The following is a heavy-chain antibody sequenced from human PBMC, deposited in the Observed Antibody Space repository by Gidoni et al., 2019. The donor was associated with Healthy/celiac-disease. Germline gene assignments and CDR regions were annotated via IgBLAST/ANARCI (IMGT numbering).Heavy chain of an antibody. CDR2: IKSKTDGGTT. J-gene: IGHJ6*02. V-gene: IGHV3-15*01. CDR3: TTDVPYDESLNYYGMDV. Sequence: EVQLVESGGGLVKPGGSLRLSCAASGFTFSNAWLSWVRQAPGKGLEWVGRIKSKTDGGTTDYAAPVKGRFTISRDDSKNTLYLQMNSLKTEDTAVYYCTTDVPYDESLNYYGMDVWGQGTTVTVSS. CDR1: GFTFSNAW. D-gene: IGHD3-22*01.